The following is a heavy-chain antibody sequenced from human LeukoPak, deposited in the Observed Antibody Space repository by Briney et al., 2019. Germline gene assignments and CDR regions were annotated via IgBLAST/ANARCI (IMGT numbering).Heavy chain of an antibody. CDR1: GFTFDDYA. Sequence: GGSLRLSCAASGFTFDDYAMHWVRQAPGKGLEWVSLISGDGGSPYYADSVKGRFTISRDNSKNSLYLQMNSLRTEDTALYYCAKDSGYPTSYYYYGMDVWGQGTTVTVSS. D-gene: IGHD3-16*02. CDR3: AKDSGYPTSYYYYGMDV. CDR2: ISGDGGSP. J-gene: IGHJ6*02. V-gene: IGHV3-43*02.